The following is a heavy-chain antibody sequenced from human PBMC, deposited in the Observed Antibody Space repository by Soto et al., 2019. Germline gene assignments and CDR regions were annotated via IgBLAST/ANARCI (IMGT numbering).Heavy chain of an antibody. CDR1: GFRFSSYA. Sequence: PXGCLRLSCAACGFRFSSYAMSWVRQAPGKGLEWVSGISWIVGSTSYADSVKGRFTISRDNSKNTLYLQMNSLRAEATAVYYCANLQLAVGSWYYDILTGYGAYGMDVWGQGTTVTVSS. J-gene: IGHJ6*02. CDR3: ANLQLAVGSWYYDILTGYGAYGMDV. CDR2: ISWIVGST. D-gene: IGHD3-9*01. V-gene: IGHV3-23*01.